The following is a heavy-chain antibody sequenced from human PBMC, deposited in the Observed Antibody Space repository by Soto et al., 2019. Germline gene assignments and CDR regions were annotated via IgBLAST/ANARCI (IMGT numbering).Heavy chain of an antibody. D-gene: IGHD2-2*02. V-gene: IGHV1-8*01. CDR2: MNPNSGNT. CDR1: GYTFTSYD. CDR3: ARGAIRCPDAFDI. J-gene: IGHJ3*02. Sequence: QVQLVQSGAEVKKPGASVKVSCKASGYTFTSYDIKWVRQATGQGLEWMGWMNPNSGNTGYAQKFQGRVTMTRNTSLNTAYMELSSVRSEDTAVYYCARGAIRCPDAFDIWGEGTLVTVSS.